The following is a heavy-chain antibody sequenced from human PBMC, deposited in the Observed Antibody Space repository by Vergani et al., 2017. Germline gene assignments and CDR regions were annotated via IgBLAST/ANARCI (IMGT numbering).Heavy chain of an antibody. CDR3: ADLYGDDGFSPF. CDR1: GFTFGDYY. V-gene: IGHV3-23*04. Sequence: VQLVESGGGVVQPGGSLRLSCAASGFTFGDYYMAWIRQAPGKGLEWVSGISGQNFRTHYADSVKGRFTISRDDSKNTVYLQINSLRAEDTAFYYCADLYGDDGFSPFWGQGTLVTVSS. D-gene: IGHD2-21*01. J-gene: IGHJ4*02. CDR2: ISGQNFRT.